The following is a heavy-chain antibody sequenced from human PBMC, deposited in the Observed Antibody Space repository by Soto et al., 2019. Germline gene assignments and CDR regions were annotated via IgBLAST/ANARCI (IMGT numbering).Heavy chain of an antibody. Sequence: EVQLVESGVGLVQPGGSLRLSGAASGFTFSNYWMHWVREVPGKGLVWVSRISGDGSTTHYADFAKGRFTISRDNAKNTVYLQMNSLRVEDTAVYYCARRDWNGGYCEFWGQGILVTVSS. V-gene: IGHV3-74*01. CDR2: ISGDGSTT. D-gene: IGHD1-1*01. CDR1: GFTFSNYW. CDR3: ARRDWNGGYCEF. J-gene: IGHJ4*02.